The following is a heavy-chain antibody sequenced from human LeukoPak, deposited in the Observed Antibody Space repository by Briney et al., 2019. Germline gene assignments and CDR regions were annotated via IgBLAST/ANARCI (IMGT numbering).Heavy chain of an antibody. Sequence: SQTLSLTCTVSGGSISSGGYYWSWIRQHPGKGLEWIGYIYYSGSTYYNPSLKSRVTISVDTSKNQFSLKLSSVTPAATAAYYCARAHRSMDYDILTNWFDPWGQGTLVTVSS. CDR3: ARAHRSMDYDILTNWFDP. CDR2: IYYSGST. J-gene: IGHJ5*02. D-gene: IGHD3-9*01. V-gene: IGHV4-31*03. CDR1: GGSISSGGYY.